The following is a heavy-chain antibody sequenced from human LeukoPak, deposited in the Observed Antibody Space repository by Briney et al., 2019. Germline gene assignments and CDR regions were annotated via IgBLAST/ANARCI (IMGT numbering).Heavy chain of an antibody. Sequence: GGSLRLSCAASGFTFSSYMMNWVRQAPGKGLEWVSSINSGSTYTYYTESVKGLFTVSRDNAKNSLFLQMNSLRAEDTAIYYRARSLTTLTYEGYWGQGTLVTVSS. V-gene: IGHV3-21*01. D-gene: IGHD1-1*01. J-gene: IGHJ4*02. CDR3: ARSLTTLTYEGY. CDR1: GFTFSSYM. CDR2: INSGSTYT.